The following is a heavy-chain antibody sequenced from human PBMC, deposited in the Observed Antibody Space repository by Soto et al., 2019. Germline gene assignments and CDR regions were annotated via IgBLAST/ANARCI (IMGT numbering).Heavy chain of an antibody. V-gene: IGHV1-2*02. D-gene: IGHD7-27*01. CDR3: ARAPTGALPYYYYYGMDV. CDR1: GYTFTGYY. Sequence: QVQLVQSGAEVKKPGASVKVSCKASGYTFTGYYMHWVRQAPGQGLEWMGWINPNSGGTNYAQKFQVRVTMTRDTSISTAYIELSSLRSDDTAVYYCARAPTGALPYYYYYGMDVWGQGTTVTVSS. J-gene: IGHJ6*02. CDR2: INPNSGGT.